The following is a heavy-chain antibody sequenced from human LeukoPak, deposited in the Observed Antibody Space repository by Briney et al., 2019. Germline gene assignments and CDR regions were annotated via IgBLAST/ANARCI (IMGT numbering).Heavy chain of an antibody. V-gene: IGHV4-34*01. CDR3: ARHLRDMVRGVTRFDY. J-gene: IGHJ4*02. CDR1: GGSFSGYY. CDR2: INHSGST. D-gene: IGHD3-10*01. Sequence: PSETLSLTCAVYGGSFSGYYWSWIRQPPGKGLEWIGEINHSGSTNYNPSLKSRVTISVDTSKNQFSLNLNSMTAADTAVYYCARHLRDMVRGVTRFDYWGQGALVTVSS.